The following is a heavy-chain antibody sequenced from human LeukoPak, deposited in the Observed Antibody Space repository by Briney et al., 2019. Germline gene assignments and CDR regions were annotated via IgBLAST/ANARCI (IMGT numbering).Heavy chain of an antibody. V-gene: IGHV1-2*02. J-gene: IGHJ4*02. Sequence: ASVKVSCKASGYTFTSYYMRWVRQAAGQGLEWMGWINPNSGGTNYAQMIQGRVTMTRDTSIRTAYMEMSRLSSDDTAVYYCATGYDYLFGYWGQGTLVTVSS. CDR1: GYTFTSYY. CDR2: INPNSGGT. CDR3: ATGYDYLFGY. D-gene: IGHD3-3*01.